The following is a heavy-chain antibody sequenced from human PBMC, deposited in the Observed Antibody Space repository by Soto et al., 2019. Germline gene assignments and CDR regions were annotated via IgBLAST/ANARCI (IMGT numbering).Heavy chain of an antibody. CDR3: ARQRGHYFDY. V-gene: IGHV4-59*01. J-gene: IGHJ4*02. CDR1: SGSISGFY. D-gene: IGHD3-10*01. Sequence: PSETLSLTCPVSSGSISGFYWSWIRQPPGKGLEWIGYIDYSGSTNYNPSLKSRVTISVDTSKNQFSLKLSSVTAADTAVYYCARQRGHYFDYWGQGTLVNVSS. CDR2: IDYSGST.